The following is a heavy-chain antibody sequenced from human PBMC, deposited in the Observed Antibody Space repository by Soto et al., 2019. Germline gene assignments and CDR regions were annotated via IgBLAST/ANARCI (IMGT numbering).Heavy chain of an antibody. J-gene: IGHJ4*02. Sequence: QVQLVQSGADVKKPGSSVKVSCEVSGGTFSNYAFTWVRQGPGQGLEWMGGIIPIFGTANYARQFKGRVAISADKSTTTSYMELSTLTSDDTAVYDCARVAGTGYTSGWYCFDDWGQGSLVTVSS. CDR3: ARVAGTGYTSGWYCFDD. CDR2: IIPIFGTA. CDR1: GGTFSNYA. V-gene: IGHV1-69*14. D-gene: IGHD6-19*01.